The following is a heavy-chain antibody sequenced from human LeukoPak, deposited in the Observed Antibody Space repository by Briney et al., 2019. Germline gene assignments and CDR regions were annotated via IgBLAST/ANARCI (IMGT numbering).Heavy chain of an antibody. J-gene: IGHJ4*02. V-gene: IGHV4-59*01. CDR1: GGSISSYY. Sequence: SETLSLTCTVSGGSISSYYWNWIRQPPGKGLEWIGYIYYGGSTNYNPSLKSRVTISVDTSKNQFSLKLSSVTAADTAVYYCARVESTRAIDYWGQGTLVTVSS. D-gene: IGHD2-2*01. CDR3: ARVESTRAIDY. CDR2: IYYGGST.